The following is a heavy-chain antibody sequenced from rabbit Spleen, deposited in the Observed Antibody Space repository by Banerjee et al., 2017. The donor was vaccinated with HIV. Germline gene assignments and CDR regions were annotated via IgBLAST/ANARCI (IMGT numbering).Heavy chain of an antibody. D-gene: IGHD4-1*01. Sequence: QQLVESGGGLVKPGASLTLTCTASGFSFSAGYYMCWVRQAPGKGLEWIACIHAGSRNNIYYASWAKGRFTISTTSSTTVTLQMTSLTAADTATYFCARDLAGVIGWNFNLWGPGTLVTVS. CDR2: IHAGSRNNI. CDR1: GFSFSAGYY. J-gene: IGHJ4*01. V-gene: IGHV1S40*01. CDR3: ARDLAGVIGWNFNL.